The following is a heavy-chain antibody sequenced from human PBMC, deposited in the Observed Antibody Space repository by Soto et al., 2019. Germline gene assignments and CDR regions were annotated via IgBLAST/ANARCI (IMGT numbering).Heavy chain of an antibody. J-gene: IGHJ5*02. CDR2: FDPEDGET. D-gene: IGHD2-2*01. CDR3: ATQNPYCSSTSCSWFDP. V-gene: IGHV1-24*01. CDR1: GYTLTELS. Sequence: QVQLVQSGAEVKKPGASVKVSCKVSGYTLTELSMHWVRQAPGKGLEWMGGFDPEDGETIYAQKFQGRVTMTEDTSTDTAYMELSSRRSEDTAVYYCATQNPYCSSTSCSWFDPWGQGTLVTVSS.